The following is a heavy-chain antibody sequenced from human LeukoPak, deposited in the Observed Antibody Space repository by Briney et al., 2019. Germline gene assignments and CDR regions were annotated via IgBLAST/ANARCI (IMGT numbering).Heavy chain of an antibody. CDR3: ATYYYDSSGSDY. D-gene: IGHD3-22*01. CDR1: GFTFSSYA. CDR2: ISGSGGST. J-gene: IGHJ4*02. Sequence: GGSLRLSCAVSGFTFSSYAMSWVRQAPGKGLEWVSAISGSGGSTYYADSVKGRFTISRDNSKNTLYLQMNSLRAEDTAVYYCATYYYDSSGSDYWGQGTLVTVSS. V-gene: IGHV3-23*01.